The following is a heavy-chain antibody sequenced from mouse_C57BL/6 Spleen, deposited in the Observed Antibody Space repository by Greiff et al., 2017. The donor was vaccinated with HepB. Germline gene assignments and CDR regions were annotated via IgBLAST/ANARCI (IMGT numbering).Heavy chain of an antibody. CDR3: ARNYYGSHWYFDV. CDR2: INPSSGYT. CDR1: GYTFTSYW. Sequence: QVHLKQSGAELAKPGASVKLSCKASGYTFTSYWMHWVKQRPGQGLEWIGYINPSSGYTKYNQKFKDKATLTADKSSSTAYMQLSSLTYEDSAVYYCARNYYGSHWYFDVWGTGTTVTVSS. J-gene: IGHJ1*03. D-gene: IGHD1-1*01. V-gene: IGHV1-7*01.